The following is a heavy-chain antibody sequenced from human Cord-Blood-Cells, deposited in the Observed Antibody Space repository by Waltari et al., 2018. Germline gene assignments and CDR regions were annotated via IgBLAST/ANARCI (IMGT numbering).Heavy chain of an antibody. CDR1: GYTFTSSA. Sequence: QVQLVQSGAEVKKPGASVTVSCKASGYTFTSSAMHWVRQAPGQRLEWMGWINAGNGNTKYSQKFQGRVTITRDTSASTAYMELSSLRSEDTAVYYCARAAVNSSGWPHDAFDIWGQGTMVTVSS. D-gene: IGHD6-19*01. CDR2: INAGNGNT. CDR3: ARAAVNSSGWPHDAFDI. J-gene: IGHJ3*02. V-gene: IGHV1-3*01.